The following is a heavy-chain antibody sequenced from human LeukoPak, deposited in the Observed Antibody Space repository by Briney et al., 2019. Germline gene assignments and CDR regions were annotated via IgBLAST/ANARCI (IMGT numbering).Heavy chain of an antibody. V-gene: IGHV1-69*05. J-gene: IGHJ4*02. CDR3: ATGNSGYSGYDTNLYFDY. D-gene: IGHD5-12*01. Sequence: ASVKVSCKASGGTFSSYAISWVRQAPGQGLEWMGRIIPIFGTANYAQKFQGRVTITTDESTSTAYMELSSLRSEDTAVYYCATGNSGYSGYDTNLYFDYWGQGTLVTVSS. CDR2: IIPIFGTA. CDR1: GGTFSSYA.